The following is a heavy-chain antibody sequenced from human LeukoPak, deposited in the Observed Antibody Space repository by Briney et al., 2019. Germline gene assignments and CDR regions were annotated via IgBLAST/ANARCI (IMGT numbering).Heavy chain of an antibody. Sequence: GGSLRLSCAASGFAFSSYAMSWVRQAPGEGLEWVSTISNSDGKTYYADSVKGRFTISRDNSKNTLYLQVNSLTAEDTAIYYCAKATGTLGNWGQGTLVIVSS. D-gene: IGHD1-1*01. CDR3: AKATGTLGN. J-gene: IGHJ4*02. CDR2: ISNSDGKT. CDR1: GFAFSSYA. V-gene: IGHV3-23*01.